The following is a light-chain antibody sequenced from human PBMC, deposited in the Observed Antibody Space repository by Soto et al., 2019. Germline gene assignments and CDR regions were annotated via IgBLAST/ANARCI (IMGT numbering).Light chain of an antibody. Sequence: DIQMTQSPSSLSTSVGDRVTITCRASQSISTFLNWYQQKPGKAPKLLIYDASSLQGGVPSRFSGGGSVTDFTLTITSLQPEDFAHYDCQQTYTTPWTFGQGTKVEIK. V-gene: IGKV1-39*01. CDR2: DAS. J-gene: IGKJ1*01. CDR3: QQTYTTPWT. CDR1: QSISTF.